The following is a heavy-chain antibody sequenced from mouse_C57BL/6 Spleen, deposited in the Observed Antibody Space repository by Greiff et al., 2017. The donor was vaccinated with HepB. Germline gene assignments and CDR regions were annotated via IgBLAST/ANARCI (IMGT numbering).Heavy chain of an antibody. CDR1: GYAFSSYW. CDR3: AREDYYGSSLLFDY. Sequence: QVQLKQSGAELVKPGASVKISCKASGYAFSSYWMNWVKQRPGKGLEWIGQIYPGDGDTNYNGKFKGKSTLTEDKSSNTAYMQLSSLNSEDSAVYFCAREDYYGSSLLFDYWGQGTTLTVSS. D-gene: IGHD1-1*01. CDR2: IYPGDGDT. V-gene: IGHV1-80*01. J-gene: IGHJ2*01.